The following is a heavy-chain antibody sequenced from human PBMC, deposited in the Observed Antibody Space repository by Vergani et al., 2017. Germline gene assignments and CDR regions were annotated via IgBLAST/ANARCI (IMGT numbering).Heavy chain of an antibody. V-gene: IGHV1-69*12. D-gene: IGHD2-15*01. CDR3: AREVYCSGGSCYAAGYYYYYGMDV. CDR1: GGTFSSYA. J-gene: IGHJ6*02. Sequence: QVQLVQSGAEVKKPGSSVKVSCKASGGTFSSYAISWVRQAPGQGLEWMGVIIPIFGTANYAQKFQGRVTLTADESTSTAYMKLSSLRSEDTAVYYCAREVYCSGGSCYAAGYYYYYGMDVWDQGTTVAVSS. CDR2: IIPIFGTA.